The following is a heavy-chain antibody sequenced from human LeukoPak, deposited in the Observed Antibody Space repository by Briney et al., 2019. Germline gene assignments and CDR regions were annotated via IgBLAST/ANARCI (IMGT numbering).Heavy chain of an antibody. J-gene: IGHJ4*01. CDR2: IDTNTGSP. V-gene: IGHV7-4-1*02. CDR1: GYTFTTYP. D-gene: IGHD2-15*01. Sequence: GASVKVSCKASGYTFTTYPINWVRQAPGQGLEWMGWIDTNTGSPTYAQGLTGRFVFSLDTSVSTAFLQINSLEAEDTAVYYCARALNVISPGYWGHGTLVTVSS. CDR3: ARALNVISPGY.